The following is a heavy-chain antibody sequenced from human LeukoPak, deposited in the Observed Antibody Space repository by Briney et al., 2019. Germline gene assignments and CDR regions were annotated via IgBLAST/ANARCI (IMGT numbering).Heavy chain of an antibody. Sequence: SETLSLTCSVSGGSISSYYSSWIRHPPGKGLEWIGYMYYSGSTNYNAALKSRVTVLVDASKNQFSLKLSSVTAADTAVYYCARSRPYCGGDCYPPLGWYFDLWGRGTLVTVSS. V-gene: IGHV4-59*01. CDR3: ARSRPYCGGDCYPPLGWYFDL. J-gene: IGHJ2*01. CDR2: MYYSGST. D-gene: IGHD2-21*02. CDR1: GGSISSYY.